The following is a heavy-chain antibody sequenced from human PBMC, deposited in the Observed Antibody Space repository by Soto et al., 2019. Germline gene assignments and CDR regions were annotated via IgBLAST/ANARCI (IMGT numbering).Heavy chain of an antibody. CDR3: ARGGGDCCGYYEFDY. CDR2: IHSGGST. CDR1: GFTVSTNY. Sequence: EVQLVESGGGLVQSGGSLRLSCAASGFTVSTNYMSWVRQAPGKGLEWVSVIHSGGSTYYADSVKGRFTISRHNSKNTLYLQMNSLNVEDTAVYYCARGGGDCCGYYEFDYWGQGTLVTVSS. J-gene: IGHJ4*02. D-gene: IGHD3-22*01. V-gene: IGHV3-53*04.